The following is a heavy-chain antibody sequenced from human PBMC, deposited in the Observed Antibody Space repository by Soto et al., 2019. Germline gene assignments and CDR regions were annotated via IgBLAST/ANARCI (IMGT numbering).Heavy chain of an antibody. CDR1: GGSISSGGYY. CDR3: ARVESGYYYDSSGYFGG. V-gene: IGHV4-31*03. D-gene: IGHD3-22*01. J-gene: IGHJ4*02. CDR2: IYYSGST. Sequence: QVQLQESGPGLVKPSQTLSLTCTVSGGSISSGGYYWSWIRQHPGKGLEWIGYIYYSGSTYYNPSLKSRVTISVDTSKNQFSLKLSSVTAADTAVYYCARVESGYYYDSSGYFGGWGQGTLVTVSS.